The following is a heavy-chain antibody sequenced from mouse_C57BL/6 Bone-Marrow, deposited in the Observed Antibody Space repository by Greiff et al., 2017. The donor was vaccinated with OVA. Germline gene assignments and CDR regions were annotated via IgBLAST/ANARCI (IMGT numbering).Heavy chain of an antibody. CDR1: GFTFSSYG. Sequence: EVKLVESGGDLVKPGGSLKLSCAASGFTFSSYGMSWVRPTPDKRLEWVATISSGGSYTYYPDSVKGRFTISRDNAKNTLYLQMSSLKSEDTAMYYCARHPYDDYDGNYYYAMDYWGQGTSVTVSS. J-gene: IGHJ4*01. CDR2: ISSGGSYT. D-gene: IGHD2-4*01. CDR3: ARHPYDDYDGNYYYAMDY. V-gene: IGHV5-6*01.